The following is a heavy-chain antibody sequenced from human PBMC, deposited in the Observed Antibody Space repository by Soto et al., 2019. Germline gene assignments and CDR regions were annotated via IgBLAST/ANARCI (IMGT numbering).Heavy chain of an antibody. V-gene: IGHV1-18*01. Sequence: QVHLVQSGAEVKKPGASVKVSCKASGYTFTNYDINWVRQAPGQGLEWMGWISTYTGNTNYAQKLQGRFIMTTDPSTSTAYMELMSLRSDDTAVYYCARGYYYGSGRPTPGGMDVWGQGTTVTVSS. CDR2: ISTYTGNT. CDR3: ARGYYYGSGRPTPGGMDV. D-gene: IGHD3-10*01. J-gene: IGHJ6*02. CDR1: GYTFTNYD.